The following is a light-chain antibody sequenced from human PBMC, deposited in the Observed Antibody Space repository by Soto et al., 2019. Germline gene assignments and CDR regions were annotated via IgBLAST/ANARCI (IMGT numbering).Light chain of an antibody. Sequence: EIVLTQSPGTLSLSPGERATLSCRASQSVSSSYLAWYQQKPGQAPRLLIYGASSRATGIPDRFSGSGSGTDFTLTISRLEPEDFAVYSCQQYGSSPLTFGKGPRWIS. J-gene: IGKJ1*01. CDR1: QSVSSSY. CDR2: GAS. V-gene: IGKV3-20*01. CDR3: QQYGSSPLT.